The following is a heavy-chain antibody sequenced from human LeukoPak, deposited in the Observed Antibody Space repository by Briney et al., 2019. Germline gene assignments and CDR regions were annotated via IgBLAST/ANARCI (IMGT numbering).Heavy chain of an antibody. Sequence: GGSLRLSCAASGFTFSSFAMNWVRQAPGKGLEWVSTMSGDATSTYYADSVKGRFSISRDNSKTTLFLQMNSLRAEDTAVYYCAKRTSGSSWYSSDSWGQGTLVTVSS. V-gene: IGHV3-23*01. CDR1: GFTFSSFA. D-gene: IGHD6-13*01. CDR3: AKRTSGSSWYSSDS. CDR2: MSGDATST. J-gene: IGHJ4*02.